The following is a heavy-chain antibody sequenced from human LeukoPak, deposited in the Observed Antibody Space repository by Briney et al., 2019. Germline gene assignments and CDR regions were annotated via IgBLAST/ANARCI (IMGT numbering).Heavy chain of an antibody. CDR2: IYYSGST. CDR1: GGSISSYY. D-gene: IGHD3-16*02. CDR3: ARVMITFGGVIAPYFDY. V-gene: IGHV4-59*01. J-gene: IGHJ4*02. Sequence: PSETLSLTCTVSGGSISSYYWSWIRQPPGKGLEWIGYIYYSGSTNYNPSLKSRVTISVDTSKNQFSLKLSSVTAADTAVYYCARVMITFGGVIAPYFDYWGQGTLVTVSS.